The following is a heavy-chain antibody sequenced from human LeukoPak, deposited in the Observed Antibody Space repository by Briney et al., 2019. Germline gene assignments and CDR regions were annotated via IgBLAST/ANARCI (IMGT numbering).Heavy chain of an antibody. CDR3: ARNDVLRYFDWLLLPGAFDI. V-gene: IGHV4-4*07. Sequence: SETLSLTCTVSGGSISSYYWSWIRQPAGKGLEWIGRIYTSGSTNYNPSLKSRVTISVDTSKNQFSLKLSSVTAADTAVYYCARNDVLRYFDWLLLPGAFDIWGQGTMVTVSS. J-gene: IGHJ3*02. D-gene: IGHD3-9*01. CDR1: GGSISSYY. CDR2: IYTSGST.